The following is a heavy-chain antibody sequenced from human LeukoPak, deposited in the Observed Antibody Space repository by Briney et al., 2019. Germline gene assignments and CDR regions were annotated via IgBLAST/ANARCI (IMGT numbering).Heavy chain of an antibody. Sequence: GASVKVSCKASGYTFTGYYMHWVRQAPGQGLEWMGWINPNSGGTNYAQKFQGRVTMTRDTSISTAYMELSSLRSEDTAVYYCARGAPGGDFGVVIITYFDYWGQGTLVTVSS. CDR2: INPNSGGT. V-gene: IGHV1-2*02. J-gene: IGHJ4*02. CDR1: GYTFTGYY. D-gene: IGHD3-3*01. CDR3: ARGAPGGDFGVVIITYFDY.